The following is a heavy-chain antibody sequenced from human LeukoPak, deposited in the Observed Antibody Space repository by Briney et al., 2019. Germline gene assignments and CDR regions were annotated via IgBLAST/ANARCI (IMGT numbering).Heavy chain of an antibody. CDR1: GYTFTSYG. J-gene: IGHJ3*02. V-gene: IGHV1-18*01. D-gene: IGHD2-21*02. Sequence: ASVKVSCKASGYTFTSYGISWLRQAPGQGLEWMGWISAYNGNTNYAQKLQGRVTMTTDTSTSTAYMELRSLRSDDTAVYYCARDRGVTAITDAFDIWGQGTMVTVSS. CDR3: ARDRGVTAITDAFDI. CDR2: ISAYNGNT.